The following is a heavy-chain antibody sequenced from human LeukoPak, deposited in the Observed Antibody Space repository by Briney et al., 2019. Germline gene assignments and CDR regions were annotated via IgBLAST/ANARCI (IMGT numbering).Heavy chain of an antibody. D-gene: IGHD1-26*01. CDR2: IIPIFGTA. J-gene: IGHJ6*02. CDR3: ATSRYSGSYWDGYYYYGMDV. V-gene: IGHV1-69*13. CDR1: GGTFSSYA. Sequence: GASGKVSCKASGGTFSSYAISWVREAPGQGLEWMGGIIPIFGTANYAKKFQGRGTITADESTSTAYMELSSLRSEDTAVYYCATSRYSGSYWDGYYYYGMDVWGQGTTVTVSS.